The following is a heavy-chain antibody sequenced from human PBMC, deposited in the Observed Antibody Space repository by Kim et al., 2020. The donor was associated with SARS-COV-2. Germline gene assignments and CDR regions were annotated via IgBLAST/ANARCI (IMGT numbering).Heavy chain of an antibody. CDR3: ARIKLITMVRGVPDY. CDR2: ISAYNGNT. Sequence: ASVKVSCKASGYTFTSYGISWVRQAPGQGLEWMGWISAYNGNTNYAQKLQGRVTMTTDTSTSTAYMELRSLRSDDTAVYYCARIKLITMVRGVPDYWGQGTLVTVSS. J-gene: IGHJ4*02. D-gene: IGHD3-10*01. CDR1: GYTFTSYG. V-gene: IGHV1-18*01.